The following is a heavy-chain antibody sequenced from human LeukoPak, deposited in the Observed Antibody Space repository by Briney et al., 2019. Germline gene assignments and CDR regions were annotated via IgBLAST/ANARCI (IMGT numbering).Heavy chain of an antibody. D-gene: IGHD4-17*01. CDR1: GGSVSSYY. J-gene: IGHJ4*02. CDR2: IYTSGTT. CDR3: ARLSTVTTSSDY. Sequence: SETLSLTCTVSGGSVSSYYWSWIRQPAGKGLEWIGRIYTSGTTHYNPSLKSRVTMSVDTSKNQFSLKLSSVTAADTAVYYCARLSTVTTSSDYWGQGTLVTVSS. V-gene: IGHV4-4*07.